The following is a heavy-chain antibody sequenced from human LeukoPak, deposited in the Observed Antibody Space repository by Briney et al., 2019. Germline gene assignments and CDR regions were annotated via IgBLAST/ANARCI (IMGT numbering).Heavy chain of an antibody. CDR2: INPNSGGT. Sequence: ASVKVSCKASGYTFTGYYMHWVRQAPGQALKWMGWINPNSGGTNYAQKFQGRVTMTRDTSISTAYMELSRLRSDDTAVYYCARERCSSTSCYNWFDPWGQGTLVTVSS. V-gene: IGHV1-2*02. J-gene: IGHJ5*02. CDR3: ARERCSSTSCYNWFDP. CDR1: GYTFTGYY. D-gene: IGHD2-2*01.